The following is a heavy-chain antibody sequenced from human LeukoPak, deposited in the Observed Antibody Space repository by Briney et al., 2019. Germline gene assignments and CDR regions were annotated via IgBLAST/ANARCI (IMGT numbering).Heavy chain of an antibody. CDR3: ARGRRTVFGVVIPRFDY. V-gene: IGHV4-59*01. CDR2: INYSEST. Sequence: PSETLSLTCSVSVGSISSYYWSWIRQPPGKGLEWIGYINYSESTNSNPSLKSRVTISAGTSKKKFSLRLSSVTASDTAVYYCARGRRTVFGVVIPRFDYWGQGTLVTVSS. J-gene: IGHJ4*02. D-gene: IGHD3-3*01. CDR1: VGSISSYY.